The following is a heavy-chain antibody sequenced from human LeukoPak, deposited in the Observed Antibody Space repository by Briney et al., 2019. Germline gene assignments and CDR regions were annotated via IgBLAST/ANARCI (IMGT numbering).Heavy chain of an antibody. CDR1: GGSISSSSYY. J-gene: IGHJ5*02. Sequence: SETLSLTCTVSGGSISSSSYYWGWIRKPPAKGLEWIVRIYYSVSTYYNASLKSRLTISVDTSKNQFSLKLSSVTAADTAVYYCARHVNVVVPAAMSFSDWFDPWGQGTLVTVSS. CDR2: IYYSVST. CDR3: ARHVNVVVPAAMSFSDWFDP. V-gene: IGHV4-39*01. D-gene: IGHD2-2*01.